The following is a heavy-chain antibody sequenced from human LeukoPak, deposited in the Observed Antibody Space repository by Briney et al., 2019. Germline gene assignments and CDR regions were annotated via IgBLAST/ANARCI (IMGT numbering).Heavy chain of an antibody. CDR2: IWYDGSNK. D-gene: IGHD3-9*01. V-gene: IGHV3-33*01. Sequence: GGSLRLSCAASGFTFSSYGMHWVRQAPGKGLEWVAVIWYDGSNKYYADSVKGRFTISRDNSKNTLYLQMNSLRAEDTAVYYCARALHFDWLSAYWGQGTLVTVSS. CDR1: GFTFSSYG. J-gene: IGHJ4*02. CDR3: ARALHFDWLSAY.